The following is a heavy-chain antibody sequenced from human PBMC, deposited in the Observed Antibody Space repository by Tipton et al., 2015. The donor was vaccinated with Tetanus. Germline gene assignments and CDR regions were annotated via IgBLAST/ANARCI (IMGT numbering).Heavy chain of an antibody. V-gene: IGHV4-59*08. Sequence: TLSLTCTVSGGSISNYYWSWIRQPPGKRLEWIGYIYYTGRTDYNPSLKSRVTISLDTSKSQFSLKLSSVIAADTAMYYCARWTASGKGAFDIWGQGTMVTVSS. D-gene: IGHD3/OR15-3a*01. J-gene: IGHJ3*02. CDR1: GGSISNYY. CDR2: IYYTGRT. CDR3: ARWTASGKGAFDI.